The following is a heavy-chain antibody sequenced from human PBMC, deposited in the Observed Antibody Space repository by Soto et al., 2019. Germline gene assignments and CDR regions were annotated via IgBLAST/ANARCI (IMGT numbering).Heavy chain of an antibody. Sequence: PSETLSLTCTVSGGSISSAAYCWSWIRQSPDKGLEWIGHIYDGGTTYSSPSLKGRVTISADTSETQFPLKLSSVSAADTAVYYCARGPSGDKIDYWGQGIQVTAPQ. V-gene: IGHV4-30-4*01. CDR3: ARGPSGDKIDY. D-gene: IGHD7-27*01. CDR1: GGSISSAAYC. CDR2: IYDGGTT. J-gene: IGHJ4*02.